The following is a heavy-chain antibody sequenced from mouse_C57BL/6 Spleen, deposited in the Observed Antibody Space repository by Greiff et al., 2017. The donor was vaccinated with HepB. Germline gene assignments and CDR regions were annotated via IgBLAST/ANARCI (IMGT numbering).Heavy chain of an antibody. Sequence: QLQQSGPELVKPGASVKISCKASGYAFSSSWMNWVKQRPGKGLEWIGRIYPGDGDTNYNGKFKGKATLTADKSSSTAYMQLSSLTSEDSAVYFCARAGSSFAYWGQGTLVTVSA. J-gene: IGHJ3*01. CDR2: IYPGDGDT. V-gene: IGHV1-82*01. CDR1: GYAFSSSW. CDR3: ARAGSSFAY.